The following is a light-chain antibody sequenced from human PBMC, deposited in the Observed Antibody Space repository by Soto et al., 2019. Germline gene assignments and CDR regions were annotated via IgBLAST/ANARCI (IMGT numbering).Light chain of an antibody. Sequence: AIQLTQSPSSLSASLGDRVSINCRASQGIGSSFAWYQQKPGTAPNLLIYDASSLENGLPSRFSGSGSGTDFTLTISSLQPEDFATYYCQQFITYPVTFGPGTKVDIK. V-gene: IGKV1-13*02. J-gene: IGKJ3*01. CDR1: QGIGSS. CDR2: DAS. CDR3: QQFITYPVT.